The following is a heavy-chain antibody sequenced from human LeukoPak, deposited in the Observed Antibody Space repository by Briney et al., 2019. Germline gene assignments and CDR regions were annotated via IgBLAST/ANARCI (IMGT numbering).Heavy chain of an antibody. CDR2: IIPIFGTA. Sequence: VASVKVSCKASGGTFSSYAISWVRQAPGQGLEWMRGIIPIFGTANYAQKFQGRVTITADESTSTAYMELSSLRSEDTAVYYCARVNDTAMDYFDYWGQGTLVTVSS. CDR3: ARVNDTAMDYFDY. D-gene: IGHD5-18*01. CDR1: GGTFSSYA. J-gene: IGHJ4*02. V-gene: IGHV1-69*01.